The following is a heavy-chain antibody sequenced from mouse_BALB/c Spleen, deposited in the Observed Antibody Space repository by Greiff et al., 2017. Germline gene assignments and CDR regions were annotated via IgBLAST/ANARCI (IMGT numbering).Heavy chain of an antibody. V-gene: IGHV5-6-5*01. D-gene: IGHD2-3*01. J-gene: IGHJ2*01. CDR3: ARYGYYTPFDY. CDR2: ISSGGST. CDR1: GFTFSSYA. Sequence: EVQLVESGGGLVKPGGSLKLSCAASGFTFSSYAMSWVRQTPEKRLEWVASISSGGSTYYPDSVKGRFTISRDNARNILYLQMSSLRSEDTAMYYCARYGYYTPFDYWGQGTTLTVSS.